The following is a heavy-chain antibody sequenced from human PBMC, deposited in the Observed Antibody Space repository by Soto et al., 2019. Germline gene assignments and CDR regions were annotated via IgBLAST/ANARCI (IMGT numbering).Heavy chain of an antibody. V-gene: IGHV1-3*05. CDR3: AREVEAVDY. Sequence: QVQLVQSGAEEKKPGASVKVSCKASGYTFTSYAMHWVRQAPGQTLEWMGWINAGNGNTKYSQKFQGRVTITRDTPARTAYMELSRLRSEETLVYYCAREVEAVDYWGQGTMVTVSS. CDR2: INAGNGNT. J-gene: IGHJ4*02. D-gene: IGHD2-15*01. CDR1: GYTFTSYA.